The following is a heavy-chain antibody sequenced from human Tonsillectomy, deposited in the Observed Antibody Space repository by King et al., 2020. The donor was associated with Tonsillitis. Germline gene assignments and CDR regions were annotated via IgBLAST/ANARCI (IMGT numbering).Heavy chain of an antibody. CDR1: GGSISSYY. CDR3: ARDRGGYCSGGSCVNWFDP. V-gene: IGHV4-4*07. D-gene: IGHD2-15*01. Sequence: QLQESGPGLVKPSETLSLTCTVSGGSISSYYWSWIRQPAGKGLEWIGRIYTSGSTNYNPSLKSRVTMSVDTSKNQFSLKLSSVTAADMAVYYCARDRGGYCSGGSCVNWFDPWGQGTLVTVSS. CDR2: IYTSGST. J-gene: IGHJ5*02.